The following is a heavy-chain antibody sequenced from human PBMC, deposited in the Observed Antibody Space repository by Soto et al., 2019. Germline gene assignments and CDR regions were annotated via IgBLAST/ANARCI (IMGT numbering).Heavy chain of an antibody. CDR3: ARYDYNGYYFDY. CDR1: GYTFSTYY. Sequence: QVQLVQSGAEVKKPGASVKVSCKASGYTFSTYYMHWVRQAPGQGYEWMGIINPSGGSTTYAQKFQGRVTMTSDTSTTTVDMELSSLKSEDTAVYYCARYDYNGYYFDYWGQGTLVTVSS. CDR2: INPSGGST. D-gene: IGHD4-4*01. J-gene: IGHJ4*02. V-gene: IGHV1-46*01.